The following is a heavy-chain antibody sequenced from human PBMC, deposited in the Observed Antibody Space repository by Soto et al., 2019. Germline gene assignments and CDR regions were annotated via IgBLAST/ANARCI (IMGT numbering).Heavy chain of an antibody. D-gene: IGHD6-19*01. CDR2: ISYDGSNK. V-gene: IGHV3-30-3*01. CDR3: ARDLYSSLDY. CDR1: GFTFSSYA. Sequence: GGSLRLSCIASGFTFSSYAMHWVRQAPGKGLEWVAVISYDGSNKYYADSVKGRFTISRDNSKNTLYLQMNSLRAEDTAVYYCARDLYSSLDYWGQGTLVTSPQ. J-gene: IGHJ4*02.